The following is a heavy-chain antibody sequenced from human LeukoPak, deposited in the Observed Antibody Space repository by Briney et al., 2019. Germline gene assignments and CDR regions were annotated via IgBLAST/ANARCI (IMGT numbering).Heavy chain of an antibody. CDR2: INHSGST. Sequence: SETLSLTCAVYGGSFSGYYWSWIRQPPGKGLEWIGEINHSGSTNYNPSLKSRVTISVDTSKNQFSLKLSSVTAADTAVYYCARGVVVVPAAIFWGYYYYYMDVWGKGTTVTVSS. J-gene: IGHJ6*03. D-gene: IGHD2-2*02. V-gene: IGHV4-34*01. CDR1: GGSFSGYY. CDR3: ARGVVVVPAAIFWGYYYYYMDV.